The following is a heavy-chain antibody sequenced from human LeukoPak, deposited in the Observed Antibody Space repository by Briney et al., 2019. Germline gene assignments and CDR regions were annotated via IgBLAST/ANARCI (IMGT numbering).Heavy chain of an antibody. CDR1: GDSMSSYY. Sequence: PSETLSLTCTVSGDSMSSYYWSWTRQSPGRGLEWIGFIFYSGGTDYNPSLESRVTISVDTSKKQFSLKLRSVTAADTAVYYCARGDYQRYSGYGAVDYGMDVWGQGTTVTVSS. CDR3: ARGDYQRYSGYGAVDYGMDV. V-gene: IGHV4-59*01. J-gene: IGHJ6*02. D-gene: IGHD5-12*01. CDR2: IFYSGGT.